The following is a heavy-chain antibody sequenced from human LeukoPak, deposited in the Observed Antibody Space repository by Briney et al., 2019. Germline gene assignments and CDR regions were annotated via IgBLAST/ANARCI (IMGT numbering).Heavy chain of an antibody. CDR1: GSTITGYY. CDR2: INPKSGGT. V-gene: IGHV1-2*02. D-gene: IGHD4-17*01. Sequence: GASVKVSCKASGSTITGYYMHWVRQAPGQGLEWMGWINPKSGGTNYAQKFQGRVTMTRDTSISTAYMELSGLRSDDTAVYYCARDPKTTGGDNWFDPWGQGTLVTVSS. J-gene: IGHJ5*02. CDR3: ARDPKTTGGDNWFDP.